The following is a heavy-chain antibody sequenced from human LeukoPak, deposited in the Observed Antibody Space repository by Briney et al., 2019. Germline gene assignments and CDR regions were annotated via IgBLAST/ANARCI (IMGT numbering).Heavy chain of an antibody. CDR3: ASLSTSFGMDV. Sequence: PGGSLRLSCAASGFTFSSYWMSWVRQAPGKGLGWVANIKQDGSEKYYVDSVKGRFTISRDNAKNSLYLQMNRLRAEDTAVYYCASLSTSFGMDVWGQGTTVTVSS. CDR1: GFTFSSYW. J-gene: IGHJ6*02. V-gene: IGHV3-7*05. CDR2: IKQDGSEK. D-gene: IGHD5/OR15-5a*01.